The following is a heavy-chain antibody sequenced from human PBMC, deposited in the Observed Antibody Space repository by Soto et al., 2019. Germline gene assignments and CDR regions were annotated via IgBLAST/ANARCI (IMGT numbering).Heavy chain of an antibody. V-gene: IGHV3-15*07. D-gene: IGHD3-22*01. Sequence: PGGSLRLSCAASGFTFSNTWMNWVRQAPGKGLEWVGRIKSKTDGGTTDYAAPVKGRFTISRDDSKNTLYLQMNSLKTEDTAVYYCTTVSNYYDSSGYYWEEYYGMDVWGQGTTVTVSS. CDR1: GFTFSNTW. CDR2: IKSKTDGGTT. CDR3: TTVSNYYDSSGYYWEEYYGMDV. J-gene: IGHJ6*02.